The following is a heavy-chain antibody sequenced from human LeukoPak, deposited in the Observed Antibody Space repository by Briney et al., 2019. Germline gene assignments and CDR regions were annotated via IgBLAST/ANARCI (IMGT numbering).Heavy chain of an antibody. CDR1: GGTFSSYA. Sequence: ASVKVSCKASGGTFSSYAISWVRQAPGQGLEWMGRIIPILGIANYAQKFKGRVTITADKSTSTAYMELSSLRSEDTAVYYCARDPRGTNYNYGMDVWGQGTTVTVSS. D-gene: IGHD2-8*01. CDR3: ARDPRGTNYNYGMDV. V-gene: IGHV1-69*04. J-gene: IGHJ6*02. CDR2: IIPILGIA.